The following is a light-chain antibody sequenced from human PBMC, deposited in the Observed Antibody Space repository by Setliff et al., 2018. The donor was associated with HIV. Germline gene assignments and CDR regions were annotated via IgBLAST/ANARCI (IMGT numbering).Light chain of an antibody. CDR1: SSDVGGYNY. CDR2: DVS. J-gene: IGLJ1*01. V-gene: IGLV2-14*03. CDR3: SSYTSSSTFYV. Sequence: ALTQPAPVSGSPGQSITISCTGTSSDVGGYNYVSWYQQHPGKAPKFMIYDVSNRPSGVSNPFSGSKSGNTASLTISGLQAEDEADYYCSSYTSSSTFYVFGTGTKVTVL.